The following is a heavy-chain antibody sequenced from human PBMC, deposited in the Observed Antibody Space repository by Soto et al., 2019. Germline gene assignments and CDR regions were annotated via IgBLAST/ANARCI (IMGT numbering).Heavy chain of an antibody. D-gene: IGHD2-8*01. Sequence: PGGSLRLSCAASGFTFSSYAMSWVRQAPGKGLEWVSAISGSGGSTYYADSVKGRFTISRDNSKNTLYLQMNSLRAEDTAVYYCAKDVRGGGDSIVLILYGKDVWGQGTTVTVSS. V-gene: IGHV3-23*01. CDR3: AKDVRGGGDSIVLILYGKDV. CDR1: GFTFSSYA. CDR2: ISGSGGST. J-gene: IGHJ6*02.